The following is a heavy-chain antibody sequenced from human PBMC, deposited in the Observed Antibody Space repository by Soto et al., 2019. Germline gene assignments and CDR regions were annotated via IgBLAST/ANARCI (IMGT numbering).Heavy chain of an antibody. J-gene: IGHJ6*02. CDR2: ISGSGGST. D-gene: IGHD6-13*01. CDR1: GFTFSSYA. CDR3: ASDAAGPAYGMDV. V-gene: IGHV3-23*01. Sequence: PGGSLRLSCAASGFTFSSYAMSWVRQAPGKGLEWVSAISGSGGSTYYADSVKGRFTISRGNSKNTLYLQMNSLRAEDTAVYHCASDAAGPAYGMDVWGQGTTVTVSS.